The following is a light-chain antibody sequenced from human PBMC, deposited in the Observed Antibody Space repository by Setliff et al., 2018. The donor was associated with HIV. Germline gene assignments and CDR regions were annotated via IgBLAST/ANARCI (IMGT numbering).Light chain of an antibody. CDR1: SSDVGSYNF. Sequence: ALTQPASVSGSPGQSITISCSGTSSDVGSYNFVSWYQQHPGKAPQLIIYDVSQRPSGVSSRFSGSKSGNTASLTISGLQAEDQADYYCCSYTSSFTYVFGTGTKVTVL. CDR2: DVS. CDR3: CSYTSSFTYV. V-gene: IGLV2-14*03. J-gene: IGLJ1*01.